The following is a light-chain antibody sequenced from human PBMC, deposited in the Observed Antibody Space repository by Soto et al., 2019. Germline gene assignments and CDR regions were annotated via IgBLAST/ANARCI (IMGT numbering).Light chain of an antibody. J-gene: IGLJ1*01. CDR2: DVT. CDR1: SSDVGSYNY. CDR3: SSYTTISTYV. Sequence: QSALTQPASVSGSTGQSIAISCTGTSSDVGSYNYVSWYQQHPDKAPKLILYDVTNRPSGVSNRFSGSKSGNTASLTISGLQAEDEADYYCSSYTTISTYVFGTGNKLTVL. V-gene: IGLV2-14*01.